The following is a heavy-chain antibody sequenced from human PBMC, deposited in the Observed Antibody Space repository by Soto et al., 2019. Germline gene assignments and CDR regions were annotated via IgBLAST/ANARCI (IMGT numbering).Heavy chain of an antibody. V-gene: IGHV3-48*02. CDR2: ISSSSSTI. CDR3: ARGEVIGFEC. CDR1: GFTFSSYN. Sequence: EVQLVESGGGLVQPGGSLRLSCAASGFTFSSYNMNWVRQAPGKGLEWVSYISSSSSTIYYADSVKGRFTISRDHDKNSLYLEMNSLGDEDTAVYYCARGEVIGFECWGQGTLVTVSS. D-gene: IGHD3-16*02. J-gene: IGHJ4*02.